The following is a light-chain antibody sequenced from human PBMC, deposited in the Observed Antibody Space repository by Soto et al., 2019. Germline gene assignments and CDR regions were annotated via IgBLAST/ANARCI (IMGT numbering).Light chain of an antibody. V-gene: IGKV3-20*01. CDR2: GAS. Sequence: VWTQSQGTLPLSPGQKDTLSCRASQIVSSSFLAWYQQKPGQAPRLLIHGASIRAAGIPDRFSGSGSGTDFTLTISRLEPEDFAVYFCQQYDKSPWTFGQGTKVDIK. CDR3: QQYDKSPWT. CDR1: QIVSSSF. J-gene: IGKJ1*01.